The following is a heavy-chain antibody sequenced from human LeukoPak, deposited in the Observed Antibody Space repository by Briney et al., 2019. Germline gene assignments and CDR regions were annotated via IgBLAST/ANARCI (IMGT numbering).Heavy chain of an antibody. CDR1: GFTFSSYS. V-gene: IGHV3-21*01. CDR2: ISSSSSYI. J-gene: IGHJ4*02. CDR3: ARVEAAVAFLDY. D-gene: IGHD6-19*01. Sequence: GGPLRLSCAASGFTFSSYSMNWVRQAPGKGLEWVSSISSSSSYIYYADSVKGRFTISRDNAKNSLYLQMNSLRAEDTAVYYCARVEAAVAFLDYWGQGTLVTVSS.